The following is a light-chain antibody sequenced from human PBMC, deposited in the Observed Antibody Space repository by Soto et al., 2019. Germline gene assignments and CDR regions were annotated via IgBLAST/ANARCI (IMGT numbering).Light chain of an antibody. CDR1: SSDIGNYDF. CDR3: SSYTTSTSFIL. Sequence: QSALTQPASVSGSPGQSITISCTGTSSDIGNYDFVSWYQQVPGTAPKAMIYEVSSRPSGVSNRFSGSKSGNTASLTISGLQAEDEAYYYCSSYTTSTSFILFGGVTKLTVL. J-gene: IGLJ2*01. CDR2: EVS. V-gene: IGLV2-14*01.